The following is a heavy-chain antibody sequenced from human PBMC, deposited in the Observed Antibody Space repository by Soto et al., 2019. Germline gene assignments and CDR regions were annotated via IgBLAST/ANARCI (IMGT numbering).Heavy chain of an antibody. Sequence: SETLSLTCAVYGGSFSGYYWSWIRQPPGKGLEWIGEINHSGSTNYNPSLKSRVTISVDTSKNQFSLKLSSVAAADTAVYYCARVEYYDSSGYYEAFDIWGQGTMVTVSS. D-gene: IGHD3-22*01. CDR3: ARVEYYDSSGYYEAFDI. V-gene: IGHV4-34*01. CDR1: GGSFSGYY. J-gene: IGHJ3*02. CDR2: INHSGST.